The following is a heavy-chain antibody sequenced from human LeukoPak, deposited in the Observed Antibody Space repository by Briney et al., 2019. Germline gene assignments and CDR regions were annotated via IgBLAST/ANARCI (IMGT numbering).Heavy chain of an antibody. CDR1: GFTFSDYS. V-gene: IGHV3-21*06. CDR3: ARTFYDSSGYFRTAFDI. Sequence: PGGSLRLSCVASGFTFSDYSMNWVRQGPGKGPEWVSFISSDGGYMFYADPVKGLFTMSRDNAKNSLYLQMNSLRAEDTAVYYCARTFYDSSGYFRTAFDIWGQGTMVTVAT. J-gene: IGHJ3*02. CDR2: ISSDGGYM. D-gene: IGHD3-22*01.